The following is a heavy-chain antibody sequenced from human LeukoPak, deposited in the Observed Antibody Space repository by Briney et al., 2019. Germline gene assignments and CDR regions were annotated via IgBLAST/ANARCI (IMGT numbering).Heavy chain of an antibody. CDR3: TTDHWDCSSTSCYSTPFDY. V-gene: IGHV3-23*01. Sequence: GGSLRLSCAASGFTFSSYALSWVRQAPGKGLEWVSAISGSGGSTYYADSVKGRFTISRDNSKNTLYLQMNSLKTEDTAVYYCTTDHWDCSSTSCYSTPFDYWGQGTLVTVSS. CDR1: GFTFSSYA. J-gene: IGHJ4*02. CDR2: ISGSGGST. D-gene: IGHD2-2*02.